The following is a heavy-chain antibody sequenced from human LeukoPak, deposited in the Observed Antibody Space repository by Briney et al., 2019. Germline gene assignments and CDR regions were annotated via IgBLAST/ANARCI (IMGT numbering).Heavy chain of an antibody. CDR3: ARETNPDYYYDSSGYYAHFDY. J-gene: IGHJ4*02. Sequence: GGSLRLSCAASGFTFSSYEMNWARQAPGKGLEWVSYISSSGSTIYYADSVKGRFTISRDNAKNSLYLQMNSLRAEDTAVYYCARETNPDYYYDSSGYYAHFDYWGQGTLVTVSS. V-gene: IGHV3-48*03. D-gene: IGHD3-22*01. CDR1: GFTFSSYE. CDR2: ISSSGSTI.